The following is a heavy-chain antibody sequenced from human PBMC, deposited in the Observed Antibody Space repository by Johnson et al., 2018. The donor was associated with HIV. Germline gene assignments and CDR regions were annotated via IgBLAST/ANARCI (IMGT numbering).Heavy chain of an antibody. CDR2: IRYDGSNN. Sequence: QVQLVESGGGVVQPGGSLRLSCAASGFIFNSYGMHWVRQAPGTGLELVAFIRYDGSNNYYIESVKGRFTISRDNSKNTLYLQMNSLRAEDTAVYYCAKGSGYYGDAFDIWGQGTMVTVSS. D-gene: IGHD3-22*01. J-gene: IGHJ3*02. CDR1: GFIFNSYG. V-gene: IGHV3-30*02. CDR3: AKGSGYYGDAFDI.